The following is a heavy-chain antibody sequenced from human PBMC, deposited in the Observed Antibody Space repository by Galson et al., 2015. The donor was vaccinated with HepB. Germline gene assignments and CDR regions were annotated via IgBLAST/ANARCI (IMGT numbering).Heavy chain of an antibody. Sequence: QSGAEVKKPGESLRISCKASGYSFTSYWITWVRQMPGKGLEWMGRIDPSDCNTNYSPSFQGHVTISADKSITTAYLQWSSLKASDTAMYYCAGGVSTGSRGYGMDVWGQGTTVTVSS. V-gene: IGHV5-10-1*01. CDR2: IDPSDCNT. CDR1: GYSFTSYW. CDR3: AGGVSTGSRGYGMDV. J-gene: IGHJ6*02. D-gene: IGHD3-16*01.